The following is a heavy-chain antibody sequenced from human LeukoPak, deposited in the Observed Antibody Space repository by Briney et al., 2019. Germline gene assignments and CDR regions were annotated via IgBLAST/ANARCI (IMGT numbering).Heavy chain of an antibody. Sequence: PSETLSLICTVSGGPISSYYWGWIRRPPGKGLEWIGSIYYSGSTYYNPSLKSRVTISVDRSKNQFSLKLSSVTAAGTAVYYCARQNYGGNSGFYYWGQGTLVTVSS. J-gene: IGHJ4*02. V-gene: IGHV4-39*07. CDR1: GGPISSYY. D-gene: IGHD4-23*01. CDR3: ARQNYGGNSGFYY. CDR2: IYYSGST.